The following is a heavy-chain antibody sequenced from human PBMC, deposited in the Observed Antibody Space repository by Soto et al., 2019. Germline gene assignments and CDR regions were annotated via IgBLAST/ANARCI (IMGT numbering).Heavy chain of an antibody. V-gene: IGHV3-30*18. CDR2: ISYDGSNK. D-gene: IGHD1-26*01. CDR3: AKAPSLGLLGAHDY. Sequence: GGALSLSCAPSGFTFSSYAMHWVRQAPGKGLEGVAVISYDGSNKYYADSVKGRFTISRDNTKNTLYRQMKSLRAEDTAVYYCAKAPSLGLLGAHDYWGEGTLGTVSS. CDR1: GFTFSSYA. J-gene: IGHJ4*02.